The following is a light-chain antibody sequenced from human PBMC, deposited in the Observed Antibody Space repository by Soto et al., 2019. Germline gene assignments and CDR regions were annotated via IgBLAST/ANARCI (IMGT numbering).Light chain of an antibody. CDR1: QSLLHSNGYNY. CDR3: MQALQTPT. Sequence: DIVMTQSPLSLSVTPGEPASISCRSSQSLLHSNGYNYLDWYLQKPGQSPQVLIYVGSNRASGVPDRFSGSGSGTDFTLKISRVEAEDVGVYYCMQALQTPTFGQGTK. CDR2: VGS. J-gene: IGKJ1*01. V-gene: IGKV2-28*01.